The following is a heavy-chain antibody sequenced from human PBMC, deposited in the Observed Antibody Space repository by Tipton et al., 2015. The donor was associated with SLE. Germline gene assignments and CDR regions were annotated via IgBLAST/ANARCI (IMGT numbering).Heavy chain of an antibody. CDR2: ISFSGDAT. Sequence: SLRLSCSASGFAFSAYAMTWVRQAPGKGLEWVSDISFSGDATYYADSVKGRFTISRDNSKTAVFLQMNSLSAEDTAIYYCAKALHATSWTPADLWGQGTLVSVST. D-gene: IGHD2-2*01. V-gene: IGHV3-23*01. CDR1: GFAFSAYA. CDR3: AKALHATSWTPADL. J-gene: IGHJ5*02.